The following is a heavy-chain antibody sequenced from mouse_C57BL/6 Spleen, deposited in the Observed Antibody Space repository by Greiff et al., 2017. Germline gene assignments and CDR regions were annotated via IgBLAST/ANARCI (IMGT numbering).Heavy chain of an antibody. CDR3: ARNYDYDGGYFDY. J-gene: IGHJ2*01. V-gene: IGHV2-9-1*01. CDR1: GFSLTSYA. CDR2: IWTGGGT. Sequence: VKVVESGPGLVAPSQSLSITCTVSGFSLTSYAISWVRQPPGKGLEWLGVIWTGGGTNYNSALKSRLSISKDNSKSQVFLKMNSLQTDDTARYYCARNYDYDGGYFDYWGQGTTLTVSS. D-gene: IGHD2-4*01.